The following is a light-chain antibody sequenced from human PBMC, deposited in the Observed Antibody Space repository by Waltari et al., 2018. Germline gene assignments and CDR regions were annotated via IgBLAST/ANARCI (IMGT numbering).Light chain of an antibody. J-gene: IGKJ5*01. CDR1: RSVLYHSNHKNY. V-gene: IGKV4-1*01. CDR2: WAS. Sequence: EIVMTQSPDSLAVSLGERAAINCKSSRSVLYHSNHKNYLAWYQQKPRPPPKLLINWASSRESGVPDRFSGSGSGTDFTLTISSLQAEDVAVYYCQQYYSSPISFGQGTRLEIK. CDR3: QQYYSSPIS.